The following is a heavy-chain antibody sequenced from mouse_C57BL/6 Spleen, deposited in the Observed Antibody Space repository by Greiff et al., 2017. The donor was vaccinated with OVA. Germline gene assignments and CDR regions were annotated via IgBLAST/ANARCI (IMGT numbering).Heavy chain of an antibody. D-gene: IGHD2-4*01. V-gene: IGHV1-26*01. J-gene: IGHJ1*03. CDR3: AKDYDDWYFDV. Sequence: VQLQQSGPELVKPGASVKISCKASGYTFTDYYMNWVKQSHGKSLEWIGDINPNNGGTSYNQKFKGKATLTVDKSSSTAYMELRSLTSEDSAVYYCAKDYDDWYFDVWGTGTTVTVSS. CDR2: INPNNGGT. CDR1: GYTFTDYY.